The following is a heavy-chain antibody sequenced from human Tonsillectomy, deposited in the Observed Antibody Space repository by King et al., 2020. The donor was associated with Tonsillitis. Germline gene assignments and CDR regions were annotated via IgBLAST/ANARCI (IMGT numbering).Heavy chain of an antibody. CDR2: IRSSSSYI. CDR3: ARGGYYYDLWYFDL. CDR1: GFTFSSYS. Sequence: QLVQSGGGLVKPGGSLRLSCAASGFTFSSYSMNWVRQAPGKGLKWVSSIRSSSSYIYYADSVKGRFTISRDNAKNSLYLQMNSLRAEDTAVYYCARGGYYYDLWYFDLWGRGTLVTVSS. D-gene: IGHD3-22*01. J-gene: IGHJ2*01. V-gene: IGHV3-21*01.